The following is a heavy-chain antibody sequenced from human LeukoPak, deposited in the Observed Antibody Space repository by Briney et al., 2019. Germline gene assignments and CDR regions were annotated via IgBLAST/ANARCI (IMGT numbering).Heavy chain of an antibody. D-gene: IGHD1-1*01. V-gene: IGHV3-74*01. J-gene: IGHJ5*02. Sequence: GGSLRLSCAASGFTFSSYWMHWVRHPPAKGLVEVIRINSDGRSTTYADSVKGRFTISRDNAKTALYLQRNGLRAEDTAVYYCVRDYRTTNLFDLGGQGTLVSVSS. CDR3: VRDYRTTNLFDL. CDR1: GFTFSSYW. CDR2: INSDGRST.